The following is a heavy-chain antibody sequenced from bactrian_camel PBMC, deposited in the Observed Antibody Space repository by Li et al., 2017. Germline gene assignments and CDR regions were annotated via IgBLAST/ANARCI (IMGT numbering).Heavy chain of an antibody. V-gene: IGHV3S54*01. Sequence: HVQLVESGGGSVQAGESLRLSCVASGNRGWTNFMAWFRQVPGLEREGVARIYTGSGNTYYADSVKGRFTISHDTAKNTLYLQMDSLKPEDTAMYYCAADLSPVMVSGTRTLCNFDDFRGQGTQVTVS. D-gene: IGHD2*01. J-gene: IGHJ4*01. CDR2: IYTGSGNT. CDR3: AADLSPVMVSGTRTLCNFDDF. CDR1: GNRGWTNF.